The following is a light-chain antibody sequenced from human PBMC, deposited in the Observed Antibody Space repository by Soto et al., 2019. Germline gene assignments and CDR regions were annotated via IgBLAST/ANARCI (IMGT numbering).Light chain of an antibody. CDR3: CSYAGSYTWV. J-gene: IGLJ3*02. Sequence: QSVLTQPASVSGSPGQSITISCTGTSSDVGSRNLVSWYQQHPGKAPKLIIYEVTKWPSGVSNRFSGSKSGNTASLTIFGLHAEDEADYYCCSYAGSYTWVFGGGTKLTVL. V-gene: IGLV2-23*02. CDR1: SSDVGSRNL. CDR2: EVT.